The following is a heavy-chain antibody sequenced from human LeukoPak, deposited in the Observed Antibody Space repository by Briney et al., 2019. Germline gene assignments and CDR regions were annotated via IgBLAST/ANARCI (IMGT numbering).Heavy chain of an antibody. J-gene: IGHJ4*02. CDR3: TKGGYHAY. CDR1: GFTFGDYA. V-gene: IGHV3-49*03. CDR2: IRSNTYGGTA. D-gene: IGHD5-12*01. Sequence: PGGSLRLSCTASGFTFGDYAMSWFRQAPGRGLEWVGFIRSNTYGGTAEYAASVKGRFTISRDDSKSIAYLQMNSLKTEDTAVYYCTKGGYHAYWGQGTLATVSS.